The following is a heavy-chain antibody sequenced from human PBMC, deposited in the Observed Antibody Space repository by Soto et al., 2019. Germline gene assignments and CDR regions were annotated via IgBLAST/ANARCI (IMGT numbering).Heavy chain of an antibody. CDR1: GYTFTGYY. J-gene: IGHJ6*02. V-gene: IGHV1-2*04. CDR3: ARDTPLYSSGWYVGVRDYYYYYGMDV. CDR2: INPNSGGT. Sequence: ASVKVSCKASGYTFTGYYMHWVRQAPGQGLEWMGWINPNSGGTNYAQKFQGWVTMTRDTSISTAYMELSRLRSDDTAVYYCARDTPLYSSGWYVGVRDYYYYYGMDVWGQGTTVTVSS. D-gene: IGHD6-19*01.